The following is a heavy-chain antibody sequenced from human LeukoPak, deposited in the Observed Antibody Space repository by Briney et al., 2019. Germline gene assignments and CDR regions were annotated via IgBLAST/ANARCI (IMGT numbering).Heavy chain of an antibody. CDR3: ARDGVHYYDSSGFNWFDP. CDR2: IYHSGST. D-gene: IGHD3-22*01. Sequence: PSETLSLTCTVSGYSISSGYYWGWIRPPPGKGLEWIGSIYHSGSTYYNPSLKSRVTISVDTSKNQFSLKLSSVTAADTAVYYCARDGVHYYDSSGFNWFDPWGQGTLVTVSS. CDR1: GYSISSGYY. J-gene: IGHJ5*02. V-gene: IGHV4-38-2*02.